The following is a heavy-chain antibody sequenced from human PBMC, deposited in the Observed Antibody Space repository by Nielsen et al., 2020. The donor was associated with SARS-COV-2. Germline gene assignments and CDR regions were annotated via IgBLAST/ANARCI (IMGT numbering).Heavy chain of an antibody. D-gene: IGHD2-2*01. CDR3: TARPSTSWHRGSFDY. J-gene: IGHJ4*02. CDR2: IKSKTDGGTT. Sequence: GESLKISCAASGFTFSNAWMSWVRQAPGKGLEWVGRIKSKTDGGTTDYAAPVKGRFTISRDDSKNTLYLQMNSLKTEDTAVYYCTARPSTSWHRGSFDYWGQGTLVTVSS. CDR1: GFTFSNAW. V-gene: IGHV3-15*01.